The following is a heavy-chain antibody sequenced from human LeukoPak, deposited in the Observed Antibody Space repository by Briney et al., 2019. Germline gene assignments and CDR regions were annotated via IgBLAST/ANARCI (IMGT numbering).Heavy chain of an antibody. V-gene: IGHV3-7*01. CDR2: INQVGSAI. CDR3: ARKTRYCSTGRCNWDA. J-gene: IGHJ5*02. CDR1: GFTFSAYW. D-gene: IGHD2-15*01. Sequence: GGSLRLSCAASGFTFSAYWMGWVRQAPGKGLEWVANINQVGSAIHYVDSVKGRFTLSRDNAKNSLYLQMSSLRAEDTAVYFCARKTRYCSTGRCNWDAWGQGILVTASS.